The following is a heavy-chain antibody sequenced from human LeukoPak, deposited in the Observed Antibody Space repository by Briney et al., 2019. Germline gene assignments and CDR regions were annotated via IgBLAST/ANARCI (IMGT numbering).Heavy chain of an antibody. Sequence: GGSLRLSCAASGLTFSSYAMHWVRQAPGKGLEWVAVISYDGSNKYYADSVKGRFTISRDNSKNTLYLQMNSLRAEDTAVYYCARDEVRAYDSSGYSPFDYWGQGTLVTVSS. D-gene: IGHD3-22*01. CDR3: ARDEVRAYDSSGYSPFDY. J-gene: IGHJ4*02. CDR1: GLTFSSYA. CDR2: ISYDGSNK. V-gene: IGHV3-30-3*01.